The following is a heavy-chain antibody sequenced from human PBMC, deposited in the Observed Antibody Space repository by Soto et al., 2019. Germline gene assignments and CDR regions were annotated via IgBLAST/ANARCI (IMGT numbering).Heavy chain of an antibody. CDR2: IRSKAYGGTT. CDR3: TRDSTYYDYIWGSSRPTY. Sequence: GGSLRLSCTASGFTFGDYAMSWFRQAPGKGLEWVGFIRSKAYGGTTEYAASVKGRFTISRDDSKSIANLQMNSLKTKDTAVYYCTRDSTYYDYIWGSSRPTYWGQGTLVTVSS. J-gene: IGHJ4*02. CDR1: GFTFGDYA. D-gene: IGHD3-16*01. V-gene: IGHV3-49*03.